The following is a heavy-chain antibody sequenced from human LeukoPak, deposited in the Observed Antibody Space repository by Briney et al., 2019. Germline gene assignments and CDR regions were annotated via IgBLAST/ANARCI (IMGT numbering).Heavy chain of an antibody. CDR2: ISAYNGNT. V-gene: IGHV1-18*01. D-gene: IGHD2-2*01. CDR1: GYTFTSYG. J-gene: IGHJ6*03. CDR3: ARVPSSTSWIKNYYYYMDV. Sequence: GAPVKVSCKASGYTFTSYGISWVRQAPGQGLEWMGWISAYNGNTNYAQELQGRVTMTTDTSTSTAYMELRSLRSDDTAVYYCARVPSSTSWIKNYYYYMDVWGKGTTVTVSS.